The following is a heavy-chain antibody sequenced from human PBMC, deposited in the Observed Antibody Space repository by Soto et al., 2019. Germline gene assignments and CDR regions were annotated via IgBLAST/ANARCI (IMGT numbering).Heavy chain of an antibody. CDR3: ARGRYYYDRDAFDI. CDR2: ISSSSNSI. J-gene: IGHJ3*02. Sequence: PGGSLRLSCAASGFTFSRYSMNWVRQAPGKGLEWVSYISSSSNSIYYADSVKGRFTISRDNAKNSLYLQMNSLRAEDTAVYYCARGRYYYDRDAFDIWGQGTMVTVSS. V-gene: IGHV3-48*04. D-gene: IGHD3-22*01. CDR1: GFTFSRYS.